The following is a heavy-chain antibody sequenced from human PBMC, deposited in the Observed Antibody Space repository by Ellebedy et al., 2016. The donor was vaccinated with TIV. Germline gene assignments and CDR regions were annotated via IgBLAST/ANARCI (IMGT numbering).Heavy chain of an antibody. D-gene: IGHD3-22*01. Sequence: GESLKISCATSGFIFSAYAISWVRQPPGKGLEWVSTIRGRGESTFAADSVKGRFTISRDFSKRTVYLQMNSLSVEDTAVYFCATRGHSIGWFAAWGQGTLVTVYS. CDR2: IRGRGEST. CDR3: ATRGHSIGWFAA. V-gene: IGHV3-23*01. J-gene: IGHJ5*02. CDR1: GFIFSAYA.